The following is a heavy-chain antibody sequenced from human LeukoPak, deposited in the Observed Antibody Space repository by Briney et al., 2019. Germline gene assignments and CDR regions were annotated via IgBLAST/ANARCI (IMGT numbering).Heavy chain of an antibody. Sequence: GVSLRLSCAASGFTFSDYYMSWIRQTPGKGLEWVPYISSSGTTMEYAKSVKGRFTISRDNAKDSLYLQMNSLEAEDTAVYYCAKGHTYGMIWGQGTLVSVSS. CDR2: ISSSGTTM. V-gene: IGHV3-11*01. J-gene: IGHJ4*02. D-gene: IGHD2-8*01. CDR3: AKGHTYGMI. CDR1: GFTFSDYY.